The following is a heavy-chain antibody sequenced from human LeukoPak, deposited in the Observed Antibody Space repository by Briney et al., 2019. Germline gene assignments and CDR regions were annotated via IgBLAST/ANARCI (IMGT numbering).Heavy chain of an antibody. CDR1: GYTFTSYD. CDR2: MNPNSGNT. Sequence: ASVKVSCKASGYTFTSYDINWVRQATGQGLEWMGWMNPNSGNTGYARKFQGRVTITRNTSISTAYMELSSLRSEDTAVYYCARGRNYYDRSYYYYMDVWGKGTTVTVSS. CDR3: ARGRNYYDRSYYYYMDV. J-gene: IGHJ6*03. D-gene: IGHD3-22*01. V-gene: IGHV1-8*03.